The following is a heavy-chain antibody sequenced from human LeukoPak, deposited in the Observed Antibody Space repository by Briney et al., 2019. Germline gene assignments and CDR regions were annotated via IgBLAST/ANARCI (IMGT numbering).Heavy chain of an antibody. CDR2: ISSSSSYI. Sequence: TGGSLRLSCAASGFTFDDYGMSWVRQAPGKGLEWVSSISSSSSYIYYADSVKGRFTISRDNAKNSLYLQMNSLRAEDTAVYYCARDPAYGDYGLFDYWGQGTLVTVSS. D-gene: IGHD4-17*01. CDR1: GFTFDDYG. J-gene: IGHJ4*02. CDR3: ARDPAYGDYGLFDY. V-gene: IGHV3-21*01.